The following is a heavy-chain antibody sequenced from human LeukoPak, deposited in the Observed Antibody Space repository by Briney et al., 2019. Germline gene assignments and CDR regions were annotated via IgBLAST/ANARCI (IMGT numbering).Heavy chain of an antibody. CDR2: ISYDGSNK. Sequence: GGSLRLSCAASGFTFSSYAMHWVRQAPGKGLEWVAVISYDGSNKYYADSVKGRFTISRDNAKNSLYLQMNSLRAEDTAVYYCARDITRKGNWITSIDYWGQGTLVTVSS. CDR1: GFTFSSYA. V-gene: IGHV3-30*04. J-gene: IGHJ4*02. D-gene: IGHD1-20*01. CDR3: ARDITRKGNWITSIDY.